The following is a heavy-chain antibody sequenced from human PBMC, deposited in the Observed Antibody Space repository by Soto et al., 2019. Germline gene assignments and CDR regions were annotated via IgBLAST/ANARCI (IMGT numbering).Heavy chain of an antibody. V-gene: IGHV4-59*01. CDR3: ARSGFYYDMDPSMGWLDP. J-gene: IGHJ5*02. D-gene: IGHD3-22*01. Sequence: SETLSLTCTVSGGSMSSFYWNWFRQPPGRGLEWIGYVHYSGSTNYNPSLKSRVTISVDTSKNQISLNLSSVTAADTAVYYCARSGFYYDMDPSMGWLDPWGQGTLVTVSS. CDR1: GGSMSSFY. CDR2: VHYSGST.